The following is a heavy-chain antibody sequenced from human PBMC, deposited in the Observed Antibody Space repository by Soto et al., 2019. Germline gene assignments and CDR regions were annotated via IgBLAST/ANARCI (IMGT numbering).Heavy chain of an antibody. CDR3: AGDANYYDSSGYAFDI. Sequence: PGGSLRLSCAASGFTFTNSGMNWVRQAPGKGLEWVSSISSRSSYIYYADSVRGRFTFSRDNAKNSLYLQMRSLRAEDTAVYYCAGDANYYDSSGYAFDIWGQGTMVTVSS. D-gene: IGHD3-22*01. CDR1: GFTFTNSG. J-gene: IGHJ3*02. CDR2: ISSRSSYI. V-gene: IGHV3-21*06.